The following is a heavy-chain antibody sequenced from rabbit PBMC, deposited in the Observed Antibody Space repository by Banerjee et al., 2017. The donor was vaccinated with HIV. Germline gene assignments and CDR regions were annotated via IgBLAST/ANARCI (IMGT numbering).Heavy chain of an antibody. CDR1: GFSFSSSYY. Sequence: QQLVESGGDLVKPGASLTLTCKASGFSFSSSYYICWVRQAPGKGLEWIACIDGGSSGRTYSASWAKGRFTISKTSSTTVTLQMTSLTAADTATYFCARAPGYDYACHFNLWGQGTLVTVS. CDR3: ARAPGYDYACHFNL. D-gene: IGHD6-1*01. J-gene: IGHJ4*01. CDR2: IDGGSSGRT. V-gene: IGHV1S40*01.